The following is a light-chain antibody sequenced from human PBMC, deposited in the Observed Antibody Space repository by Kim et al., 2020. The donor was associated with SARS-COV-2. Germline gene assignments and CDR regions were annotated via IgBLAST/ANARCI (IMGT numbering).Light chain of an antibody. V-gene: IGKV3-20*01. CDR2: GAS. J-gene: IGKJ2*01. CDR1: QSVSNNY. CDR3: QQYGSSPYT. Sequence: LSPGESDTLSSRASQSVSNNYLAWYQQKPGQTPKLLIYGASSRATGIPDRFSGSGSGTDFTLTISRREPEDFAVYYCQQYGSSPYTVGQGTKLE.